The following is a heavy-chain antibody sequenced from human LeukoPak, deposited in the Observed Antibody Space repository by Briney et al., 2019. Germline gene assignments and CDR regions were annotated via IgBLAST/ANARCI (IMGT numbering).Heavy chain of an antibody. V-gene: IGHV3-7*01. CDR3: AREGAFGALNS. CDR2: IKGDGSQK. D-gene: IGHD3-10*01. J-gene: IGHJ4*02. CDR1: GISFSDHW. Sequence: GGSLRLSCAASGISFSDHWLDWVRQAPGKGLEWVAHIKGDGSQKYYVDSVKGRFTISRDNAKNSLYLQVNSLRAEDTAMYYCAREGAFGALNSWGQETLIIVSS.